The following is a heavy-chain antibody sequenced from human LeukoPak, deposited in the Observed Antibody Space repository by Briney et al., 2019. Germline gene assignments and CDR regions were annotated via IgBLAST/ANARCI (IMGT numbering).Heavy chain of an antibody. D-gene: IGHD2-2*01. CDR2: ISSSSSTI. CDR3: AKDPYGTRYFDY. CDR1: GFTFSSDS. Sequence: PGGSLRLSCAASGFTFSSDSMNWVRQAPGKGLEWVSYISSSSSTIYYADSVKGRFTISRDNAKNSLYLQMNSLRAEDTAVYYCAKDPYGTRYFDYWGQGTLVTAS. J-gene: IGHJ4*02. V-gene: IGHV3-48*01.